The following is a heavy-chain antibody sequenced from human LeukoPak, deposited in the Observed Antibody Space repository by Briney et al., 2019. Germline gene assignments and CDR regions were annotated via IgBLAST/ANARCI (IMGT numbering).Heavy chain of an antibody. D-gene: IGHD3-22*01. CDR1: GASISSYY. V-gene: IGHV4-59*12. J-gene: IGHJ4*02. Sequence: PSETLSLTCTVSGASISSYYWSWIRQPPGKGLEWIGDIYYSGSIKYNPSLKSRVTMSVDTSKNQFSLKLSSVTAADTAVYYCARGSYDSSGYYPLLDYWGQGTLVTVSS. CDR3: ARGSYDSSGYYPLLDY. CDR2: IYYSGSI.